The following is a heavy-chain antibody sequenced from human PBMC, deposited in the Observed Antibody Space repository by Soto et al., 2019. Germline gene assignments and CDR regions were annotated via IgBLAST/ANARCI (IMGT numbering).Heavy chain of an antibody. V-gene: IGHV3-23*01. Sequence: GGSLRLSCAASGFTFSSYGMSWVRRAPGKGLEWVSAISGSGGSTYYADSVKGRFTISRDNSKNTLYLQMNSLRAEDTAVYYCAKGLWFGELLSVGNWFDPWGQGTLVTVSS. J-gene: IGHJ5*02. D-gene: IGHD3-10*01. CDR2: ISGSGGST. CDR3: AKGLWFGELLSVGNWFDP. CDR1: GFTFSSYG.